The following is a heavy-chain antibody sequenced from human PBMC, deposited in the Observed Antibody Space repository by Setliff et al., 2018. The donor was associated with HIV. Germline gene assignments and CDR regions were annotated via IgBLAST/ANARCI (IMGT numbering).Heavy chain of an antibody. CDR3: ARDLHANFHVIEI. D-gene: IGHD3-16*02. J-gene: IGHJ3*02. V-gene: IGHV4-34*01. CDR2: LNYDGVT. CDR1: GGSFSGSY. Sequence: PSETLSLTCAVYGGSFSGSYWSWIRQPPGKGLEWIGELNYDGVTNHNPSLRSRVTISVDTSRKQWSLRLNSVTAADTAVYYCARDLHANFHVIEIWGPGTMVTVSS.